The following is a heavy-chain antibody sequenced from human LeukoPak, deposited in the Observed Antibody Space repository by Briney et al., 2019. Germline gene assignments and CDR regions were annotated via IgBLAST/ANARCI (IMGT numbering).Heavy chain of an antibody. CDR1: GFTFSSYG. V-gene: IGHV3-30*18. CDR3: AKDGIAATSWGYFDY. CDR2: ISYDGSNK. Sequence: GGSLRLSCAASGFTFSSYGMHWVRQAPGKGLEWVAVISYDGSNKYYADSVKGRFTISRDNSKNTLYLQMNSLRAEDTAVYYCAKDGIAATSWGYFDYWGQGTLVTVSS. D-gene: IGHD6-13*01. J-gene: IGHJ4*02.